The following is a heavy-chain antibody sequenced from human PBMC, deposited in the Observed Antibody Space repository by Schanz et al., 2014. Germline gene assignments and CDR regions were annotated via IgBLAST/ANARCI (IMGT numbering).Heavy chain of an antibody. Sequence: VHLVESGGGVVQPGRSLRLSCAASGFTFSNHALSWVRQAPGKGLEWVSGIGGSGDSTHYADSVKGRFTISRDNAKNSLYLQMNSLRAEDTAGYYCARPSDSSWYMDVWGKGTTVTVSS. D-gene: IGHD2-21*02. CDR2: IGGSGDST. J-gene: IGHJ6*03. V-gene: IGHV3-23*04. CDR1: GFTFSNHA. CDR3: ARPSDSSWYMDV.